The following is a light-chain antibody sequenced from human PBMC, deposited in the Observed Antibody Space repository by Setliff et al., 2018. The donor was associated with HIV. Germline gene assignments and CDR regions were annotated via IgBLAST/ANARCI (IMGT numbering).Light chain of an antibody. J-gene: IGLJ2*01. CDR3: QVWYVNTVV. Sequence: SYELTQPRSVSVSPGQTASITCSGDKLGERYACWYQQKTGQSPVLVMYQDDKRPSGIPERFSGSNSGNTATLTITGTQPMDEADYYCQVWYVNTVVFGGGTKGTV. CDR1: KLGERY. CDR2: QDD. V-gene: IGLV3-1*01.